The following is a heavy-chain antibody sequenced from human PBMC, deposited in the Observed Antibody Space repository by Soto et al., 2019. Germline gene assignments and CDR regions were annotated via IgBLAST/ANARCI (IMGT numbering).Heavy chain of an antibody. J-gene: IGHJ4*02. Sequence: QVQLVESGGGVVQPGRSLRLSCAASGFTFSSYAMHWVRQAPGKGLEWVAVISYDGSNKYYADSVKGRFTISRDNSKNTLYLQMNSLRAEDTAVYYCAREWWGMAIDYWGQGTLVTVSS. CDR1: GFTFSSYA. CDR3: AREWWGMAIDY. V-gene: IGHV3-30-3*01. D-gene: IGHD2-8*02. CDR2: ISYDGSNK.